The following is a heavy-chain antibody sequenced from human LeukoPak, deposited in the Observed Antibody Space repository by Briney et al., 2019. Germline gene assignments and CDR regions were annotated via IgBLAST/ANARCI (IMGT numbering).Heavy chain of an antibody. CDR1: GFTFSSYA. J-gene: IGHJ4*02. V-gene: IGHV3-30*04. D-gene: IGHD3-22*01. Sequence: GGSLRLSCAASGFTFSSYAMHWVRQAPDKGLEWVAIVSYHGSNEYYADSVKGRFTISRDNSKNTLYLQMNNLRVEDTAMYYCARVHDSTGYYHYFDSWGQGTLVTVSS. CDR2: VSYHGSNE. CDR3: ARVHDSTGYYHYFDS.